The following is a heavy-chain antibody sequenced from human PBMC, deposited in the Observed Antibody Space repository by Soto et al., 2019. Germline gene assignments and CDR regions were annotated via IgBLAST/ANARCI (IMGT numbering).Heavy chain of an antibody. D-gene: IGHD6-13*01. CDR1: GGSISSGGYF. Sequence: QVQLQESGPGLVKPSQTLSLTCTVSGGSISSGGYFWSWVRQHPGKGLEWIGNIYYSGRTYYNPSIKSRVTISVDTSKNQFSLNLSSVTAADTAVYYCARFAKEENPKVGSWYYFAYWGQGTRVTVSS. CDR2: IYYSGRT. J-gene: IGHJ4*02. V-gene: IGHV4-31*03. CDR3: ARFAKEENPKVGSWYYFAY.